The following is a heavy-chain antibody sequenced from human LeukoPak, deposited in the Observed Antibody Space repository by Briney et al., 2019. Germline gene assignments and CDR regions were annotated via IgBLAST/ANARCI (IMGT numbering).Heavy chain of an antibody. CDR3: ASSNGGKIVPFDY. J-gene: IGHJ4*02. Sequence: SETLSLTCTVSGDSISIVYLNWVRQPPGQGLEWIGYMSTSGGGDYSPSLKSRVAMSADTSKSQFSLRLSYVTAADTAVYCCASSNGGKIVPFDYWGQGTLVTVSS. CDR2: MSTSGGG. CDR1: GDSISIVY. V-gene: IGHV4-4*08. D-gene: IGHD4-23*01.